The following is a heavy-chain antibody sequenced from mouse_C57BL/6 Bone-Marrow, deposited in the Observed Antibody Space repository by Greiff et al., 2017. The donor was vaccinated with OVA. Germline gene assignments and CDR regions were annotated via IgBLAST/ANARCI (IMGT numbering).Heavy chain of an antibody. V-gene: IGHV2-2*01. Sequence: QVQLQQSGPGLVQPSQSLFITCTVSGFSLTSYGVHWVRQSPGKGLEWLGVIWSGGSTDYNAAFISRLSISKDNSKSQVFFKMNSLQADDTAIYYCAREGLSWYFDVWGTGTTVTVSS. CDR1: GFSLTSYG. D-gene: IGHD3-3*01. CDR3: AREGLSWYFDV. J-gene: IGHJ1*03. CDR2: IWSGGST.